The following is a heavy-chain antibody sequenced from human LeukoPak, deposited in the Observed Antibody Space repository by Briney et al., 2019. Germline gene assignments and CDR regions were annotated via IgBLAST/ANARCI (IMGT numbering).Heavy chain of an antibody. CDR1: GCSVSSGSYY. V-gene: IGHV4-61*01. CDR3: ARDLGIAVRYYYYYYGMDV. D-gene: IGHD6-19*01. CDR2: IYYSGST. J-gene: IGHJ6*04. Sequence: PSETLSLTCTVSGCSVSSGSYYWSWIRQPPGKGLEWIGYIYYSGSTNYNPSLKSRVTISVDTSKNQFSLKLSSVTAADTAVYYCARDLGIAVRYYYYYYGMDVWGKGTTVTVSS.